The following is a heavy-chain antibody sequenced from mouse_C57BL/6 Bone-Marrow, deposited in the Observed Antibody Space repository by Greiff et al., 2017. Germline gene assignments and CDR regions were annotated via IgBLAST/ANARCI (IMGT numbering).Heavy chain of an antibody. J-gene: IGHJ2*01. V-gene: IGHV1-64*01. CDR2: IHPNSGST. Sequence: QVQLQQPGAELVKPGASVKLSCKASGYTFTSYWMHWVKQRPGQGPEWIGMIHPNSGSTNYNETFKSKATLTVDKSSSTAYMQLSSLTSEDSAVYYCAYDYEGDYYVDYWGQGTTLTVSS. CDR1: GYTFTSYW. D-gene: IGHD2-4*01. CDR3: AYDYEGDYYVDY.